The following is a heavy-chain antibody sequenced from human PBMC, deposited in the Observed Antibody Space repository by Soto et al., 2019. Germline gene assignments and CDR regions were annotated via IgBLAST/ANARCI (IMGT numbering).Heavy chain of an antibody. CDR1: GFTFSRYA. Sequence: PGGSRRLSCAASGFTFSRYAMNWGRQAPGKGLEWVALISHDGINKYYADSVRGRFTISRDSTTNTLYLQMNSLRAADTAVYYCGRCTSTSCHLGSDYWGQGTLVTVSS. J-gene: IGHJ4*02. V-gene: IGHV3-30-3*01. CDR3: GRCTSTSCHLGSDY. CDR2: ISHDGINK. D-gene: IGHD2-2*01.